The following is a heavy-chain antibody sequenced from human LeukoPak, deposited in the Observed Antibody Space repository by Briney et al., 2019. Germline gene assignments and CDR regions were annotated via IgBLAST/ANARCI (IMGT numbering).Heavy chain of an antibody. V-gene: IGHV1-69*13. J-gene: IGHJ4*02. D-gene: IGHD3-22*01. CDR2: IIPIFGTA. Sequence: ASVQVSCKASGGTFSSYAISWVRQAPGQGLEWMGGIIPIFGTANYAQKFQGRVTITADESTSTAYMELSSLRSEDTAVYCCARSTYYYDSSGYYCSYYFYYWGQGTLVIVSS. CDR3: ARSTYYYDSSGYYCSYYFYY. CDR1: GGTFSSYA.